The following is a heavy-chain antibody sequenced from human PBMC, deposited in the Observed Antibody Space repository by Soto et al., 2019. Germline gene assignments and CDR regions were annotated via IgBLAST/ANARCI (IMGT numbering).Heavy chain of an antibody. Sequence: QLQLQESGPGLVKPSETLSLTCTVSGGAISSSSYYWGWFRQPPGKGLEWIGSIYFYGSTFYNPSLKSRVSISVDTSKNQFSLKLSSVTAADTAVYYCAEGGLLGYCSGDSCYRWFDPWGQGTLVTVSS. J-gene: IGHJ5*02. CDR2: IYFYGST. CDR3: AEGGLLGYCSGDSCYRWFDP. CDR1: GGAISSSSYY. V-gene: IGHV4-39*01. D-gene: IGHD2-15*01.